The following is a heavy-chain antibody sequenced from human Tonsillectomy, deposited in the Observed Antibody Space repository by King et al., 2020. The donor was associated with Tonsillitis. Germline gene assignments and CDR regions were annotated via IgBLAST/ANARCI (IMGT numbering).Heavy chain of an antibody. CDR1: GGSISSYY. CDR3: AREFHGISPRFDY. J-gene: IGHJ4*02. V-gene: IGHV4-59*01. D-gene: IGHD5-24*01. Sequence: VQLQESGPGLVKPSETLSLTCTVSGGSISSYYWSWIRQPPGKGLEWIGYIYYSGSTKYNPSLKSRVTISVDTSKNQFSLKLSSVTAADTAVYYCAREFHGISPRFDYWGQGTLVTVSS. CDR2: IYYSGST.